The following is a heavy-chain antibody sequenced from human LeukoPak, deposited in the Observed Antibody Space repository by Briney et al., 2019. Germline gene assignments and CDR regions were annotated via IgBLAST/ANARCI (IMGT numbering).Heavy chain of an antibody. D-gene: IGHD1-26*01. V-gene: IGHV4-59*10. CDR1: GGSFSGYY. Sequence: PSETLSLTCAVYGGSFSGYYWSWIRQPAGKGLEWIGRIYTSGSTNYNPSLKSRVTISVDTSKNQFSLKLSSVTAADTAVYYCARTRIVGATTYYYYYMDVWGKGTTVTVSS. J-gene: IGHJ6*03. CDR3: ARTRIVGATTYYYYYMDV. CDR2: IYTSGST.